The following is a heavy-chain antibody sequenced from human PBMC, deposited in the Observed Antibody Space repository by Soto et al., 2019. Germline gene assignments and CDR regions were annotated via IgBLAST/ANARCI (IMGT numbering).Heavy chain of an antibody. D-gene: IGHD2-21*01. CDR1: GDSISRGGYY. CDR3: ARDGAGAYGLGWFDP. Sequence: QVHLQESGPGLVKPSQTLSLTCTVSGDSISRGGYYWNWIRQHPRKGLEWIGYIYHSGSTNYNPALKSRVTISVDTSKNQLSLELSSVTAADTAIYYCARDGAGAYGLGWFDPWGQGILVTVSS. CDR2: IYHSGST. V-gene: IGHV4-31*03. J-gene: IGHJ5*02.